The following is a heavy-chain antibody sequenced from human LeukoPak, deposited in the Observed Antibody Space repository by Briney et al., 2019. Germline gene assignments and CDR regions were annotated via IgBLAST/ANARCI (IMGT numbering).Heavy chain of an antibody. D-gene: IGHD1-26*01. Sequence: GASVKVSCKASGYTSTGYYMHWVRQAPGQGLEWMGWINPNSGGTNYAQKFQGRVTMTRDTSISTAYMELSRLRSDDTAVYYCARGQREWELDAFDIWGQGTMVTVSS. CDR1: GYTSTGYY. CDR2: INPNSGGT. V-gene: IGHV1-2*02. J-gene: IGHJ3*02. CDR3: ARGQREWELDAFDI.